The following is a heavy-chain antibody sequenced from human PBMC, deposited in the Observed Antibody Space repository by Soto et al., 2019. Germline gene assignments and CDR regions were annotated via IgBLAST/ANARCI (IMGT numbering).Heavy chain of an antibody. J-gene: IGHJ4*02. V-gene: IGHV6-1*01. CDR1: GDSVSSNSAA. CDR2: TYYRSKWYN. Sequence: SQTLSLTCAISGDSVSSNSAAWNWIRQSPSRGLEWLGRTYYRSKWYNDYAVSVKSRVTISVDTSENQFSLKLSSVTAADTAVYYCARGFDYWGQGTLVTVSS. CDR3: ARGFDY.